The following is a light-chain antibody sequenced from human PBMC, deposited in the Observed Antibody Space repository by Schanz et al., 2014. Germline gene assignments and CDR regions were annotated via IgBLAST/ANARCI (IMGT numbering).Light chain of an antibody. CDR3: QQYGSSPRYT. CDR1: QTVSSTS. CDR2: GAS. Sequence: EIVVTQSPGTLSVSPGERATLSCRASQTVSSTSLAWYQQKPGQAPRLLIYGASNRATGIPDRFSGSGSGTDFTLTISRLEPEDFAVYYCQQYGSSPRYTFGQGTKLEIK. V-gene: IGKV3-20*01. J-gene: IGKJ2*01.